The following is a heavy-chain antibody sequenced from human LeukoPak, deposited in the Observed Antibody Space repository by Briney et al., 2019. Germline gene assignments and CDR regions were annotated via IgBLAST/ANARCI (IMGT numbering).Heavy chain of an antibody. J-gene: IGHJ4*02. V-gene: IGHV4-4*02. D-gene: IGHD3-9*01. CDR3: ARGTLLRYFDWLLVY. CDR1: GGSISSSNW. Sequence: PSETLSLTCAVSGGSISSSNWWSWVREPPGKGLECVGEIYHSGSTNYNPSLKSRVTISVDKSKNQFSLKLSSVTAADTAVYYCARGTLLRYFDWLLVYWGQGILVTVSS. CDR2: IYHSGST.